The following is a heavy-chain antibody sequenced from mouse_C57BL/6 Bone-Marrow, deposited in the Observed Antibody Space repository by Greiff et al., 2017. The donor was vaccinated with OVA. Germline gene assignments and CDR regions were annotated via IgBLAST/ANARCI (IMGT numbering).Heavy chain of an antibody. D-gene: IGHD2-2*01. V-gene: IGHV1-64*01. J-gene: IGHJ2*01. CDR2: IHPNSGST. CDR3: ARMDLLWLRRGY. CDR1: GYTFTSYW. Sequence: VQLQQSGAELVKPGASVKLSCKASGYTFTSYWMHWVKQRPGQGLEWIGMIHPNSGSTNYNEKFKSKATLTVDKSSSTAYMQLSSLTSEDSAVYYCARMDLLWLRRGYWGQGTTLTVSS.